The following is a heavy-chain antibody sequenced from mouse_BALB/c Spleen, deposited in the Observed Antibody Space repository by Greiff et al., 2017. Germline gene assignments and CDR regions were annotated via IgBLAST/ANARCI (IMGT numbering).Heavy chain of an antibody. Sequence: QVTLKVSGPGILQPSQTLSLTCSFSGFSLSTSGMGVSWIRQPSGKGLEWLAHIYWDDDKRYNPSLKSWLTISKDTSRNQVFLKITSVDTADTATYYCARGTMITAMDYWGQGTSVTVSS. D-gene: IGHD2-4*01. CDR2: IYWDDDK. CDR3: ARGTMITAMDY. J-gene: IGHJ4*01. CDR1: GFSLSTSGMG. V-gene: IGHV8-12*01.